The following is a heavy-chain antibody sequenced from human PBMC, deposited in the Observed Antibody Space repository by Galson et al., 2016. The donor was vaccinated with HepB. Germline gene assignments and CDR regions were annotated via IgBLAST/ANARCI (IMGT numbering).Heavy chain of an antibody. CDR3: AGSPPGYYDKTGYDF. J-gene: IGHJ4*02. CDR1: GVSISSGDYY. D-gene: IGHD3-16*01. V-gene: IGHV4-30-4*01. CDR2: IYNGENT. Sequence: CTVSGVSISSGDYYWSWIRQPPGKGLEWIAYIYNGENTYYNPSLERRATISADTSKNQFSLNLDSTSASDTAVYFCAGSPPGYYDKTGYDFWGQGTLVTVSS.